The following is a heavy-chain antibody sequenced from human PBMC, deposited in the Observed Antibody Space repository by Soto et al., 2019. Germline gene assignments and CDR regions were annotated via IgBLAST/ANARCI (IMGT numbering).Heavy chain of an antibody. J-gene: IGHJ4*02. D-gene: IGHD3-22*01. Sequence: PGESLKISCKGSGYYFPSYWIGWVRQMPGKGLEWMGIFYPGDSDTRYSPSFQGQVTISADRSISTAYLQWSSLRASDTAMYYCARQIYDSDSGPNFQYYFDSWGQGTLVTVFS. V-gene: IGHV5-51*01. CDR3: ARQIYDSDSGPNFQYYFDS. CDR1: GYYFPSYW. CDR2: FYPGDSDT.